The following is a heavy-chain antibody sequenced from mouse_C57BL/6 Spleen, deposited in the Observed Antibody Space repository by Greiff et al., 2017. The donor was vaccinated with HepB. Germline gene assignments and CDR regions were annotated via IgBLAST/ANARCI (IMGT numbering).Heavy chain of an antibody. CDR2: IYPGSGST. CDR3: AREGTTVVAFDY. J-gene: IGHJ2*01. V-gene: IGHV1-55*01. D-gene: IGHD1-1*01. CDR1: GYTFTSYW. Sequence: QVHVKQPGAELVKPGASVKMSCKASGYTFTSYWITWVKQRPGQGLEWIGDIYPGSGSTNYNEKFKSKATLTVDTSSSTAYMQLSSLTSEDSAVYYCAREGTTVVAFDYWGQGTTLTVSS.